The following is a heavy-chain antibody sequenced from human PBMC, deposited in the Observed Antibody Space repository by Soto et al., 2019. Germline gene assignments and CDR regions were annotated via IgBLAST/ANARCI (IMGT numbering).Heavy chain of an antibody. Sequence: SETLSLTCAVSGDSVSSSDWWNWVRQPPGKGLEWIGEVFHTGSTNYNPSLESRVTISVDKSKNQFSLKLSSVTAADAAVYYCARVSKSTFDFWGQGTLVTVSS. CDR2: VFHTGST. CDR3: ARVSKSTFDF. J-gene: IGHJ4*02. V-gene: IGHV4-4*02. CDR1: GDSVSSSDW. D-gene: IGHD4-4*01.